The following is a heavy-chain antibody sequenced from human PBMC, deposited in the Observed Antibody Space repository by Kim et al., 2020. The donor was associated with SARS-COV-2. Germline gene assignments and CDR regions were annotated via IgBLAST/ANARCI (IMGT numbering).Heavy chain of an antibody. CDR3: AKVARLELGRRYFDY. Sequence: DSVKGRFTISRDNSKNTLYLQMNSLRAEDTAVYYCAKVARLELGRRYFDYWGQGTLVTVSS. V-gene: IGHV3-23*01. J-gene: IGHJ4*02. D-gene: IGHD1-7*01.